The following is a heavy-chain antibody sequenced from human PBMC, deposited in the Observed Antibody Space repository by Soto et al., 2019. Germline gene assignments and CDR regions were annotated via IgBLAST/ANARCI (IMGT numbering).Heavy chain of an antibody. CDR1: GFSFGDYA. V-gene: IGHV3-9*01. CDR2: ISWNTGST. Sequence: EVQLVASGGGLVQPGRSLRLSCAASGFSFGDYAMHWVRQAPGNGLDWVAGISWNTGSTGYADSVKGRFTISRDNAKNSLYLQINSLRAEDTAFYYCVKDNGLGVMPVFYYFGYLGQGTLVTVSS. D-gene: IGHD2-2*01. J-gene: IGHJ4*02. CDR3: VKDNGLGVMPVFYYFGY.